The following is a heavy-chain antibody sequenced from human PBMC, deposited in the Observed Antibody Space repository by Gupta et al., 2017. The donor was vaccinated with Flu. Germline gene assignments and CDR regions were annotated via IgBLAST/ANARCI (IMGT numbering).Heavy chain of an antibody. V-gene: IGHV3-23*01. CDR1: GFTFSSYA. Sequence: EVQLLESGGGSVQPAGSLRLPCAVVGFTFSSYAMSSVRQAAGKGLEWVSAISSSGGSADDEDAGKGRLTISRDNSKNAVYLQMNRLRGEDTAVYYCAKRGWIQIWTFDYWGQGTLVIVSS. CDR3: AKRGWIQIWTFDY. J-gene: IGHJ4*02. CDR2: ISSSGGSA. D-gene: IGHD5-18*01.